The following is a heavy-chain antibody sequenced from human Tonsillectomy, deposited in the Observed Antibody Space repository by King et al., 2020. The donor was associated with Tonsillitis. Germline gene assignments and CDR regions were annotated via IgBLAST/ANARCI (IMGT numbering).Heavy chain of an antibody. D-gene: IGHD2-15*01. CDR2: IGSSGNTM. J-gene: IGHJ4*02. Sequence: VQLVDSGGGLVKPGESLRLSCAASGFTFTDYYMAWIRQAPGKGLEWLSYIGSSGNTMYYADSVKGRFTISRDNAKNSVYLQMNSLKAEDTALYYCTRARNSCSSAGCYRTGFDYWGQGTLVTVSS. V-gene: IGHV3-11*01. CDR1: GFTFTDYY. CDR3: TRARNSCSSAGCYRTGFDY.